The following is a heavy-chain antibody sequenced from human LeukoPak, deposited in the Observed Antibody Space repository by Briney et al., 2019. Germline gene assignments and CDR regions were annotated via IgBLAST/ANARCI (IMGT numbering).Heavy chain of an antibody. CDR3: AREEAAGTGPNDY. V-gene: IGHV4-61*02. Sequence: SETLSLTCTVSGGSISSGSYYWSWIRQPAGKGLEWIGRIYTSGSTNYNPSLKSRVTMSVDTSKNQFSLKLSSVTAADTAVYYCAREEAAGTGPNDYWGQGTLVTVSS. J-gene: IGHJ4*02. CDR1: GGSISSGSYY. D-gene: IGHD6-13*01. CDR2: IYTSGST.